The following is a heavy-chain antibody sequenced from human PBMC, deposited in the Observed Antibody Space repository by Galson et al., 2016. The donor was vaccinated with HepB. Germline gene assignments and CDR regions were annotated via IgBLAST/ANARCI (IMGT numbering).Heavy chain of an antibody. CDR1: GFSFTNYW. V-gene: IGHV5-51*03. D-gene: IGHD1-1*01. J-gene: IGHJ6*02. CDR3: ATLYWNADDYNGMDV. CDR2: IYPDDSDT. Sequence: QSGAEVTKPGESPKISCKGSGFSFTNYWIGWVRQMPGKGLEWMGIIYPDDSDTRYSPSFQGQVTISADKSISTAYLQWSSLKASDTAMYYCATLYWNADDYNGMDVWGQGTTVTVS.